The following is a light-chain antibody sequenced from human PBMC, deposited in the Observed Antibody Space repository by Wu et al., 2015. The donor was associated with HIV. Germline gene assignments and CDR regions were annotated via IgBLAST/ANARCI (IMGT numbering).Light chain of an antibody. CDR1: QNIDTGN. J-gene: IGKJ4*01. Sequence: IVLTQSPGTLSLSPGERATLSCRASQNIDTGNLAWYQQKPGQAPRLLIYGTSRRATGIPDRFSGSGSGTDFTLTISRLEPEDFAVYYCQQYDSSALTFGGGTKVEIK. CDR3: QQYDSSALT. CDR2: GTS. V-gene: IGKV3-20*01.